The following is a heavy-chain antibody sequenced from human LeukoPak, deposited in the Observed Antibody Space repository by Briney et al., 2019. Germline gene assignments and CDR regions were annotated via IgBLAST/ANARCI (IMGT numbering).Heavy chain of an antibody. CDR1: GFTFSSYG. Sequence: GGSLRLSCAASGFTFSSYGMHWVRQAAGKGLEWVAVISYDGSNKYYADSVKGRFTISRDNSKNTLYLQMNSLRAEDTAVYYCAIGTYYYGSGSYVWGQGTLVTVSS. CDR3: AIGTYYYGSGSYV. D-gene: IGHD3-10*01. J-gene: IGHJ4*02. V-gene: IGHV3-30*03. CDR2: ISYDGSNK.